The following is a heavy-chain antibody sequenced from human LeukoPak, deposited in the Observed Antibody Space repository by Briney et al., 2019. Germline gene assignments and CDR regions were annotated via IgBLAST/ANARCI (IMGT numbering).Heavy chain of an antibody. Sequence: SETLSLTCTVSGGSISSSSYYWGWIRQPPGKGLEWIGSIYYSGSTYYNPSLKSRVTISVDTSKNQFSLKLSSVTAADTAVYYCAREELSYSSGWSNYYGMDVWGQGTTVTVSS. CDR1: GGSISSSSYY. J-gene: IGHJ6*02. CDR3: AREELSYSSGWSNYYGMDV. D-gene: IGHD6-19*01. V-gene: IGHV4-39*07. CDR2: IYYSGST.